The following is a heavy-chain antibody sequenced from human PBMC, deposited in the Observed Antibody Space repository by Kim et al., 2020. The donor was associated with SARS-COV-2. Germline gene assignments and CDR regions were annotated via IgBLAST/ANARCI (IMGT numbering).Heavy chain of an antibody. V-gene: IGHV2-5*02. CDR1: GFSLSTSGVG. CDR2: IYWDDAK. D-gene: IGHD3-22*01. J-gene: IGHJ4*02. Sequence: SGPTLVNPTQTLTLTCTFSGFSLSTSGVGVGWIRQPPGKALECLAVIYWDDAKRYSPSLKSRLTITKDTSKNQVVLTMTNMDPVDTATYFCARRFAYYYDSSTYYPFYYWGQGTLVTVSS. CDR3: ARRFAYYYDSSTYYPFYY.